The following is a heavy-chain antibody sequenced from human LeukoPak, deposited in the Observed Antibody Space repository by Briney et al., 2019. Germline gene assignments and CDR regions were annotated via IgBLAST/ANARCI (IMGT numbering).Heavy chain of an antibody. Sequence: SETLSLTCTVSGGSISSGSYYWSWIRQPAGKGLEWIGRIYTSGSTDYNSSLKSRVTISVDTSKNQFSLKLSSVTAADTAVYYCARGTWPLYYFDYWGQGTLVTVSS. CDR1: GGSISSGSYY. CDR2: IYTSGST. V-gene: IGHV4-61*02. CDR3: ARGTWPLYYFDY. D-gene: IGHD2-2*01. J-gene: IGHJ4*02.